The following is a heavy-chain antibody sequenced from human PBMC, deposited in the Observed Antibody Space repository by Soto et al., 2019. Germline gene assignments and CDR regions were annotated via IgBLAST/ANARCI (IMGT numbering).Heavy chain of an antibody. CDR3: ARDRLGYGDLYFDY. CDR1: GFTFSSYA. CDR2: ISGSGGST. J-gene: IGHJ4*02. D-gene: IGHD4-17*01. V-gene: IGHV3-23*01. Sequence: GGSLRLSCAASGFTFSSYAMSWVRQAPGKGLEWVSAISGSGGSTYYADSVKGRFTISRDNSKNTLYLQMNSLRAEDTAVYYCARDRLGYGDLYFDYWGQGTLVTVSS.